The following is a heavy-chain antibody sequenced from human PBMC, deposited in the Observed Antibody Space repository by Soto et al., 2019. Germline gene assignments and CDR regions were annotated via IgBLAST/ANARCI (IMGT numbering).Heavy chain of an antibody. D-gene: IGHD2-21*02. CDR1: GFTFSIFG. CDR2: LSYDGTYK. J-gene: IGHJ6*02. Sequence: PGGSLRLSCAASGFTFSIFGMHWVRQAPGKGLEWVAVLSYDGTYKYYADSVKGHFAISRDNSKNSLYLQMNSLRAEDTAVYYCARGDVGIKGGMDVWGQGTTVTVS. CDR3: ARGDVGIKGGMDV. V-gene: IGHV3-30*03.